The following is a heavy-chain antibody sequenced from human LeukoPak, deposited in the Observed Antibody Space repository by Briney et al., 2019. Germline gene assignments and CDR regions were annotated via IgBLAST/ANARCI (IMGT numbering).Heavy chain of an antibody. V-gene: IGHV1-46*01. J-gene: IGHJ4*02. D-gene: IGHD1-1*01. CDR3: ARESDVGKDFVC. CDR1: GYTFTYHY. CDR2: INPSNGDT. Sequence: ASVKVSCKASGYTFTYHYIHLVRQAPGQGLEWMGIINPSNGDTNNAQRFQGRLTMTRDTYTSTVYMELSSRDSEDMSVYYCARESDVGKDFVCGGQGTLVTVS.